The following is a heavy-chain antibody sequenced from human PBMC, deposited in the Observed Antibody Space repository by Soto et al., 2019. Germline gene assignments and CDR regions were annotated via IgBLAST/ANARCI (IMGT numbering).Heavy chain of an antibody. V-gene: IGHV3-23*01. J-gene: IGHJ4*02. CDR1: GFRFSSYA. D-gene: IGHD6-19*01. CDR3: AKAVAGTWEFDY. Sequence: EVQLLESGGGLIRPGGSLRLSCTASGFRFSSYAVNWVRQAPGKGLEWVSSITAGGASTYYADSVKGRFTISRDDSRNTLFLQMNTLRAADTAVDYCAKAVAGTWEFDYWGQGALVSVSS. CDR2: ITAGGAST.